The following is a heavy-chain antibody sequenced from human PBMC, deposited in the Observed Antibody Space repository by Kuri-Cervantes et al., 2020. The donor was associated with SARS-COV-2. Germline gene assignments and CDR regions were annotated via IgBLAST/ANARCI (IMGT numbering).Heavy chain of an antibody. V-gene: IGHV3-30*02. Sequence: GGSLRLSCAASGFTFSSYGMHWVRQAPGKGLEWVAFIRYDGSNKYYADSVKGRFTISRDNSKNTLYLQMNSLRAEDTAVYYCAREGKGQAIGAFDIWGQGTMVTVSS. D-gene: IGHD4-23*01. J-gene: IGHJ3*02. CDR3: AREGKGQAIGAFDI. CDR2: IRYDGSNK. CDR1: GFTFSSYG.